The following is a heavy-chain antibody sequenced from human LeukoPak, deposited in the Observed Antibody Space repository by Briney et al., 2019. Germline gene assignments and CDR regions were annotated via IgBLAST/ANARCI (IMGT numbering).Heavy chain of an antibody. D-gene: IGHD1-1*01. Sequence: GGSLRLSCAASGFTFSNYAMSWVRQAPGKGPEWVSAISDSGGSTYHADSVKGRFSISRDNSKNALYLHMNSLRAEDTAVYYCAKEHTDWKGGNWFDPWGQGTVVTVSS. CDR1: GFTFSNYA. J-gene: IGHJ5*02. CDR3: AKEHTDWKGGNWFDP. V-gene: IGHV3-23*01. CDR2: ISDSGGST.